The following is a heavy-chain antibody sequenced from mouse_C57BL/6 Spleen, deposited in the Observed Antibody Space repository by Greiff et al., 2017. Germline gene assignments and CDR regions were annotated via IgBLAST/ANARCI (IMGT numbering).Heavy chain of an antibody. CDR2: ISSGSSTI. Sequence: DVMLVESGGGLVKPGGSLKLSCAASGFTFSDYGMHWVRQAPEKGLEWVAYISSGSSTIYYADTVKGRFTISRDNAKNTLFLQMTSLRSEDTAMYYCAREDIYAVDYWGQGTSVTVSS. CDR1: GFTFSDYG. CDR3: AREDIYAVDY. V-gene: IGHV5-17*01. J-gene: IGHJ4*01.